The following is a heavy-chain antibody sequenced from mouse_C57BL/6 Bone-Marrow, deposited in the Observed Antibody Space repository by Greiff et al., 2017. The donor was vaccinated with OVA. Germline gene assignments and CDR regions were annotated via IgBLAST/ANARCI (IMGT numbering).Heavy chain of an antibody. J-gene: IGHJ3*01. CDR2: ISSGGSYT. CDR3: ARHYGSSFFAY. Sequence: EVKLMESGGDLVKPGGSLKLSCAASGFTFSSYGMSWVRQTPDKRLEWVATISSGGSYTYSPDSVKGRFTISRDNAKNTLYLQMSSLKSEDTAMYYCARHYGSSFFAYWGQGTLVTVSA. V-gene: IGHV5-6*01. CDR1: GFTFSSYG. D-gene: IGHD1-1*01.